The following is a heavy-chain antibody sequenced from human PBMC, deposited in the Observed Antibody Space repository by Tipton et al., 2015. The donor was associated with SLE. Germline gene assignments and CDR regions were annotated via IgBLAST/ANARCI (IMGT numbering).Heavy chain of an antibody. CDR2: TYYRSKWYN. V-gene: IGHV6-1*01. J-gene: IGHJ3*02. Sequence: TLSLTCTVSGGSISSYYWSWIRQPPGKGLEWLGKTYYRSKWYNDYALSVKSRITINPDTSKNQFSLQLNSVTPEDTAVYYCARRDGGLNAFDIWGQGTMVTVSS. D-gene: IGHD2-15*01. CDR3: ARRDGGLNAFDI. CDR1: GGSISSYY.